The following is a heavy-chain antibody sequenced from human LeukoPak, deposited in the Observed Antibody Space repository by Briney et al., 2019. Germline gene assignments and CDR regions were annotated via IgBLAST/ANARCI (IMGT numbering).Heavy chain of an antibody. CDR1: GFPFSGHS. J-gene: IGHJ6*02. Sequence: GGSLRLSCAASGFPFSGHSMNWVRQAPGKGLEWLSYISTTSIKIFYADSVKGRFTISRDNAKNSLYLQMNSLRDEDTAVYYCARGPERTGVGTRYYYDMDVWGQGTTVTVSS. D-gene: IGHD2-8*01. CDR2: ISTTSIKI. CDR3: ARGPERTGVGTRYYYDMDV. V-gene: IGHV3-48*02.